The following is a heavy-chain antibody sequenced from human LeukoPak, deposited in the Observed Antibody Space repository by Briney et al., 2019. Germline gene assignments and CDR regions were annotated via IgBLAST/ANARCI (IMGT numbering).Heavy chain of an antibody. J-gene: IGHJ4*02. V-gene: IGHV4-59*01. Sequence: TSETLSLTCGVSGGSFSGYYWSWIRQPPGKGLEWIGQIYYSGSTNYSPPLKSRVTISVDTSKNQFSLKLSSVTAADTAVYFCARSSGVWLDYWGQGALVTVSS. D-gene: IGHD3-22*01. CDR2: IYYSGST. CDR3: ARSSGVWLDY. CDR1: GGSFSGYY.